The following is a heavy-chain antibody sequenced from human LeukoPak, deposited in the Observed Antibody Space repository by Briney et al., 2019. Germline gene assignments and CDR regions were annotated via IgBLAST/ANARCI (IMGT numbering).Heavy chain of an antibody. CDR2: VSSGGGGTT. V-gene: IGHV3-23*01. CDR3: AKGVVPAADRYFDY. Sequence: GGSLRLSCAASGFVFSSYAMSWGRQAPGKGLEWVSAVSSGGGGTTYYADSVKGRFTISRDNSKNTLYLQLNSLRAEDTALYYCAKGVVPAADRYFDYWGQGTLVTVSS. J-gene: IGHJ4*02. D-gene: IGHD2-2*01. CDR1: GFVFSSYA.